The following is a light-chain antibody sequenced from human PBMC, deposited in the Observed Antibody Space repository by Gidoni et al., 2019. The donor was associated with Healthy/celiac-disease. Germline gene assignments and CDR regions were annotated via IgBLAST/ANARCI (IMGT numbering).Light chain of an antibody. CDR2: DAS. Sequence: SQMSQTPSSLSASVGDRVTITCQASQDISNYLNWYQQKPGTAPKLLIYDASNLETGVPSRFSGSGSGTDFTFTISSLQPEDIATYYCQQYDNLLTFGGGTKVEIK. CDR3: QQYDNLLT. V-gene: IGKV1-33*01. J-gene: IGKJ4*01. CDR1: QDISNY.